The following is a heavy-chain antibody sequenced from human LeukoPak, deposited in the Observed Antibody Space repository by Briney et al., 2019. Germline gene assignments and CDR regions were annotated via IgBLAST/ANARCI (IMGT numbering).Heavy chain of an antibody. CDR2: IYYSGST. CDR3: ARHSLDTMIVVVTEFDY. D-gene: IGHD3-22*01. Sequence: PSETLSLTCTVSGVSISSYYWGWIRQPPGKGLEWIGSIYYSGSTYYNPSLKSRATISVDTSKNQFSLKLSSVTAADTAVYYCARHSLDTMIVVVTEFDYWGQGTLVTVSS. V-gene: IGHV4-39*01. J-gene: IGHJ4*02. CDR1: GVSISSYY.